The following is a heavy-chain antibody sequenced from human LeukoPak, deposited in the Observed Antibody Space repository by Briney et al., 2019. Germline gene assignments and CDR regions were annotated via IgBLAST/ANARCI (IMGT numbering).Heavy chain of an antibody. V-gene: IGHV4-4*07. J-gene: IGHJ3*02. CDR3: ARSYCSGGSCYLDAFDI. D-gene: IGHD2-15*01. CDR2: IYTSGST. Sequence: SETLSLTCTVSGGSISSYYWSWIRQPARKGLEWIGRIYTSGSTNYNPPLKSRVTISVDTSKNQFSLKLSSVTAADTAVYYCARSYCSGGSCYLDAFDIWGQGTMVTVSS. CDR1: GGSISSYY.